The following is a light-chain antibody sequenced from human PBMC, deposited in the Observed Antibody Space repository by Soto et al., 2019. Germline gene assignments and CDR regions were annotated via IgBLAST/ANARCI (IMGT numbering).Light chain of an antibody. CDR2: LNSDGSH. CDR1: SGHSTYA. Sequence: QSVLTQSPSASASLGASVRLTCTLSSGHSTYAIAWHQQQPEKGPRNLMKLNSDGSHSKGDGIPDRFSGSSSGAERYLSISSLQSEDEAEYYCQTWGTGIHVVFGGGTKLTVL. CDR3: QTWGTGIHVV. J-gene: IGLJ2*01. V-gene: IGLV4-69*01.